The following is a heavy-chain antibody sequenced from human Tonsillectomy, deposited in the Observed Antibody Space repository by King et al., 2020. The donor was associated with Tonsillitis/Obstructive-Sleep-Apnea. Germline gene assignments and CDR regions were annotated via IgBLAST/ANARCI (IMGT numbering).Heavy chain of an antibody. Sequence: VQLQESGPGLVKPSETLSLTCTVSGGSISSYYWNWIRRPPGKGLEWIGYIYYSGSTNYNPSLKSRVTISLDTSKNQFSLKLSSVTAADTAVYYCARVYYYDSIFFDYWGQGTLVTVSS. CDR2: IYYSGST. J-gene: IGHJ4*02. V-gene: IGHV4-59*01. CDR3: ARVYYYDSIFFDY. CDR1: GGSISSYY. D-gene: IGHD3-22*01.